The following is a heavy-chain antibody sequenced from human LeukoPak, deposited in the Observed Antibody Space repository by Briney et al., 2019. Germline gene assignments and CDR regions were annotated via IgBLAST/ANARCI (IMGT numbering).Heavy chain of an antibody. D-gene: IGHD2-15*01. CDR2: IWYDGSNE. CDR3: ATETRDRNFDY. V-gene: IGHV3-33*01. CDR1: GLTFSSYG. Sequence: GGSLRLSCAASGLTFSSYGMHWVRQAPGKGLEWVAIIWYDGSNEDYADSVKGRFTISRDNSKNTLYLQMNSLRAEDTAVYYCATETRDRNFDYWGQGTLVTVSS. J-gene: IGHJ4*02.